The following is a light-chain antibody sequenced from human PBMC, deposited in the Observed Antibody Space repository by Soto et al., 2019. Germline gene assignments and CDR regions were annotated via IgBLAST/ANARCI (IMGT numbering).Light chain of an antibody. J-gene: IGLJ2*01. CDR1: SSNIGGNS. V-gene: IGLV1-51*01. Sequence: QSVLTQPPSVSAAPGQRGTISCSGSSSNIGGNSVSWYQQFPGTTPRLLIYDNNKRPSGIPDRFSASKTGTSATLGITGLQTGDEADYFCGTRDSISTFVVFGGGTKLTVL. CDR3: GTRDSISTFVV. CDR2: DNN.